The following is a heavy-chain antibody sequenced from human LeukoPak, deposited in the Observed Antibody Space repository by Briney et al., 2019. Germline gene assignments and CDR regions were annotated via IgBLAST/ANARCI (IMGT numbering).Heavy chain of an antibody. V-gene: IGHV3-21*01. D-gene: IGHD6-13*01. J-gene: IGHJ6*03. CDR2: ISSSSSLI. CDR3: AKVDRGDYSSSPVPYYNYYMNV. Sequence: GGSLRLSCAASGFTFSYYSMNWVRQAPGRGLEWVSCISSSSSLIFYSDSVRGRFTISRDNAKNLLYLHMNSLRVEDTAVYYCAKVDRGDYSSSPVPYYNYYMNVWGKGTTVTVSS. CDR1: GFTFSYYS.